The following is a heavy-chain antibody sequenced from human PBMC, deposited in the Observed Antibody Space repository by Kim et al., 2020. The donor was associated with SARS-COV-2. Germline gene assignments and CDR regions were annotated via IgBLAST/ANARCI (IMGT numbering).Heavy chain of an antibody. J-gene: IGHJ4*02. CDR1: GASFRNYY. CDR2: IHPSGST. V-gene: IGHV4-34*01. CDR3: SWGQDRANAAH. D-gene: IGHD5-18*01. Sequence: SETLSLTCSVYGASFRNYYSSWFRQPPGKGLEWIGEIHPSGSTSHNPSLQSRVTISIDSSKDDLSLKLTSVTAADTAAYFCSWGQDRANAAHWCQGRLAT.